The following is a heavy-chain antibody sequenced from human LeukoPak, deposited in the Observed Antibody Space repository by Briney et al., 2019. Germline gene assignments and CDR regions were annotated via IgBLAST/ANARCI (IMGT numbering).Heavy chain of an antibody. CDR1: GGSFSGYY. V-gene: IGHV4-34*01. D-gene: IGHD3-22*01. CDR3: ARGGAVLINRYFQH. CDR2: INHSGST. Sequence: SDTLSLTCAVYGGSFSGYYWSWIRQPPGTGLKWIGEINHSGSTNYNPSLKSRVTISVDTSKNQFSLKLSSVTAADTAVYNCARGGAVLINRYFQHWGQGTLVTVSS. J-gene: IGHJ1*01.